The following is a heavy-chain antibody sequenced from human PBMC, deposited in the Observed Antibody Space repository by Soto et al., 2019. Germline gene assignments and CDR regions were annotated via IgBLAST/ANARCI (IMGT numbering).Heavy chain of an antibody. CDR2: ISDSGDST. V-gene: IGHV3-23*01. CDR3: AMDCFSRTRLYSFDY. D-gene: IGHD1-1*01. J-gene: IGHJ4*02. CDR1: GFTFSNYA. Sequence: EVHLLESGGGLVQPGGSLRLSCAASGFTFSNYAMNWVRQAPGKGLEWVSVISDSGDSTYYADSVKGRFTISRAKSKHPRYLLVNRLPVVDTAVDYCAMDCFSRTRLYSFDYCGQGTLVTVSS.